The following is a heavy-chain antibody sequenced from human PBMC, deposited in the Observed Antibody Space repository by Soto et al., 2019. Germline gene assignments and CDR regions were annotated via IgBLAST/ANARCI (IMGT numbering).Heavy chain of an antibody. D-gene: IGHD2-8*01. V-gene: IGHV4-34*01. CDR1: GGSFSGYY. J-gene: IGHJ5*02. CDR3: ARARSGAVSSSVNGWFDP. Sequence: LSLTFAVYGGSFSGYYWSWIRQPPGKGLEWIGEINHSGSTNYNPSLKSRVTISVDTSKNQFSLKLSSVTAADTAVYYCARARSGAVSSSVNGWFDPWGQGTLVTVSS. CDR2: INHSGST.